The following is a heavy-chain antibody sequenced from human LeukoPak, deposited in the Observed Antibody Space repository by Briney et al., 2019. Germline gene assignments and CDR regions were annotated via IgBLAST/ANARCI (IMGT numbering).Heavy chain of an antibody. CDR2: ISDDGANT. CDR3: AKPYGSGTYHRFCLDF. J-gene: IGHJ4*02. D-gene: IGHD3-10*01. CDR1: DFTFGSYG. V-gene: IGHV3-30*18. Sequence: GRSLRLSCAASDFTFGSYGMHWVRQAPGKGLEWVAVISDDGANTYYADSVKGRFTISRDNTKNTVYLQMRSLRVEDTAVYYCAKPYGSGTYHRFCLDFWGQGTLVTVSS.